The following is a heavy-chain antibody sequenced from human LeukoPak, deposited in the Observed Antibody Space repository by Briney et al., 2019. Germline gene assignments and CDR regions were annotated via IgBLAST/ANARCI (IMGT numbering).Heavy chain of an antibody. CDR2: IYYSGST. J-gene: IGHJ6*03. CDR1: GGSISSYY. D-gene: IGHD3-3*01. Sequence: NPSETLSLTCTVSGGSISSYYWSWIRQPPGKGLEWIGYIYYSGSTNYNPSLKSRVTISVDTSKNQFSLKLSSVTAADTAVYYCARRSGFLEWLPPYYYYYMDVWGKGTTVTVSS. CDR3: ARRSGFLEWLPPYYYYYMDV. V-gene: IGHV4-59*01.